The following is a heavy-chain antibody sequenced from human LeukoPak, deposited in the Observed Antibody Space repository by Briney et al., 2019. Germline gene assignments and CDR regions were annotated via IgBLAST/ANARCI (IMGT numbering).Heavy chain of an antibody. V-gene: IGHV4-59*01. CDR1: GGSISSYY. CDR2: IYYSGST. Sequence: SETLSLTCTVSGGSISSYYWSWIRQPPGKGLEWIGYIYYSGSTNYNPSLKSRVTISVDTSKNQFSLKLSSVTAAVTAVYYCARVSGYDSSGYYYGVYCFDYWGQGTLVTVSS. D-gene: IGHD3-22*01. CDR3: ARVSGYDSSGYYYGVYCFDY. J-gene: IGHJ4*02.